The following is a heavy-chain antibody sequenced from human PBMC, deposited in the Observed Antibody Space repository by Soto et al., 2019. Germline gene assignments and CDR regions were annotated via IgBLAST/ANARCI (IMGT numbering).Heavy chain of an antibody. V-gene: IGHV4-31*03. CDR2: IYYSGST. CDR1: GGSISSGGYY. D-gene: IGHD3-10*01. CDR3: ARGVTMVRGVIHTPYFDY. Sequence: SETLSLTCTVSGGSISSGGYYWSWIRQHPGKGLEWIGYIYYSGSTYYNPSLKSRLTISVDTSKNQFSLKLSSVTAADTAVYYCARGVTMVRGVIHTPYFDYWGQGTLVTVSS. J-gene: IGHJ4*02.